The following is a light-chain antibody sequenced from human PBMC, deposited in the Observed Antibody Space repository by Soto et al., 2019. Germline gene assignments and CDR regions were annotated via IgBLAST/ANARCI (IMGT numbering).Light chain of an antibody. V-gene: IGKV1-5*01. J-gene: IGKJ1*01. CDR2: QSS. CDR3: QQCKTSPWT. CDR1: QYISTW. Sequence: DDRVTPSASSIHGSARDGVTITCRASQYISTWLAWYQHRPGRAPKLLIYQSSIWATGIPSRFSASGSGTDFTLTISSVQPEDFATYYCQQCKTSPWTFGQGTKVDIK.